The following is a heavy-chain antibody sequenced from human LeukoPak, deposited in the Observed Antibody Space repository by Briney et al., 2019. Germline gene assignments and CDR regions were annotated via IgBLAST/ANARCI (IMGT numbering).Heavy chain of an antibody. CDR1: DSSIRSNYL. Sequence: PSETLSLTCTVSDSSIRSNYLWGWIRQPPGKGLEWIGNVDQSGSTYYNPSLKSRATLSLDTSKTQFSLKLTSVAAADTAVYYCASVGASHYGDWFFDYWGQGTLVTVSS. V-gene: IGHV4-38-2*02. J-gene: IGHJ4*02. D-gene: IGHD4-17*01. CDR3: ASVGASHYGDWFFDY. CDR2: VDQSGST.